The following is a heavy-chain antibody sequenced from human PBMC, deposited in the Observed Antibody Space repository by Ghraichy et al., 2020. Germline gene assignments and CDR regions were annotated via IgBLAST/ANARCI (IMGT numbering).Heavy chain of an antibody. CDR2: IFNSGGT. CDR1: GGSISSSDYH. Sequence: SETLSLTCTVSGGSISSSDYHWTWIRQSPGKGLEWIGYIFNSGGTSHNPSLRGRIGISLDTSKNQFSLRLRSVTAADTAVYYCARERPWVSGYSFGFEYWGQGAMVTVSS. J-gene: IGHJ4*02. CDR3: ARERPWVSGYSFGFEY. V-gene: IGHV4-30-4*01. D-gene: IGHD5-18*01.